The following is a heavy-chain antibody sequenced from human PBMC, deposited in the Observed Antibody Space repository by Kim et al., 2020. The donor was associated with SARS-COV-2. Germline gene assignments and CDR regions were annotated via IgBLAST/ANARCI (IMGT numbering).Heavy chain of an antibody. CDR3: ARGPNYSPFDY. D-gene: IGHD4-4*01. J-gene: IGHJ4*02. V-gene: IGHV3-48*03. Sequence: YYADSRRGRFTIARDNDKNSLYLQMNSLRAEDTAVYFCARGPNYSPFDYWGQGTLVTVSS.